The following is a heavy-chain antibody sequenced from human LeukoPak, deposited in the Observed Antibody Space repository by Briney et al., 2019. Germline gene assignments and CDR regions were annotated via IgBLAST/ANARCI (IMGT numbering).Heavy chain of an antibody. J-gene: IGHJ4*02. Sequence: SETLSPTCAVYGGSFSGYYWSWIRQPPGKGLEWIGYIYYSGSTNYNPSLKSRVTISVDTSKNQFSLKLSSVTAADTAVYYCARQSGERLYYYDSSEYYFDYWGQGTLVTVSS. D-gene: IGHD3-22*01. V-gene: IGHV4-59*01. CDR2: IYYSGST. CDR1: GGSFSGYY. CDR3: ARQSGERLYYYDSSEYYFDY.